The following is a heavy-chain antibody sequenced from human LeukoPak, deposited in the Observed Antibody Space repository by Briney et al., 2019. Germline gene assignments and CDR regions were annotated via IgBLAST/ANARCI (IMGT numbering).Heavy chain of an antibody. CDR2: ISSSSSYI. D-gene: IGHD1-7*01. CDR3: ARDPLRYNRNYVAWFDP. V-gene: IGHV3-21*01. CDR1: GFTFSSYS. Sequence: PGGSLRLSCAASGFTFSSYSMNWVRQAPGKGLEWVSSISSSSSYIYYADSVKGRFTISRDNAKNSLYLQMNSLRAEDTAVYYCARDPLRYNRNYVAWFDPWGQGTLVTVSS. J-gene: IGHJ5*02.